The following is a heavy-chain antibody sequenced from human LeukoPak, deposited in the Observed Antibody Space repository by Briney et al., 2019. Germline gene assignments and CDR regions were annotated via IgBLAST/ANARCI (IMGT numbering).Heavy chain of an antibody. V-gene: IGHV6-1*01. CDR1: GDSVSSDSAA. CDR3: ARDPVGGSTIFDS. Sequence: SQTLSLTCAISGDSVSSDSAAWNWIRQSPSRGLEWLARTYFRSKWYYDYALAVKGRITINPDTSKNQSSLQLNSVTPEDTAVYFCARDPVGGSTIFDSWGQGTLVTVSS. D-gene: IGHD1-26*01. CDR2: TYFRSKWYY. J-gene: IGHJ4*02.